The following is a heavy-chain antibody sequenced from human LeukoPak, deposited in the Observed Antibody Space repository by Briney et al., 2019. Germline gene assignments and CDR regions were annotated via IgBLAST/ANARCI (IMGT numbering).Heavy chain of an antibody. V-gene: IGHV3-23*01. CDR2: TSGSGNKT. J-gene: IGHJ4*02. Sequence: PGGSLRLSCAASGFTFSHFAMSWVRQAPGKGLHRVSTTSGSGNKTYDADSVKGRFTISRDNSKNTLYLQMTGLRAEDTAVYYCAKLKRVGIAPFDDWGQGILVTVSS. CDR1: GFTFSHFA. D-gene: IGHD3-10*01. CDR3: AKLKRVGIAPFDD.